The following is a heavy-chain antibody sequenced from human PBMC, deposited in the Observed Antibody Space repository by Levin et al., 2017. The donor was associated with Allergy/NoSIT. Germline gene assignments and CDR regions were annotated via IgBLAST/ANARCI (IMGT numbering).Heavy chain of an antibody. CDR2: ISGSGGST. V-gene: IGHV3-23*01. J-gene: IGHJ6*03. CDR1: GFTFSSYA. CDR3: AKVKYSGYDSLQKDYYYYYYMDV. D-gene: IGHD5-12*01. Sequence: LSLTCAASGFTFSSYAMSWVRQAPGKGLEWVSAISGSGGSTYYADSVKGRFTISRDNSKNTLYLQMNSLRAEDTAVYYCAKVKYSGYDSLQKDYYYYYYMDVWGKGTTVTVSS.